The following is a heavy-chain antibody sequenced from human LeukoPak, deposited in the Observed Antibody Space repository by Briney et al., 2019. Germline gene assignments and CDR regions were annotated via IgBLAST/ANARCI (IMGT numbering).Heavy chain of an antibody. V-gene: IGHV4-30-2*01. J-gene: IGHJ3*02. D-gene: IGHD5-12*01. Sequence: SQTLSLTCAVSGGSISSGGYSWSWIRQPPGKGLEWIGYIYHSGSTYYNPSLKSRVTISVDRSKNQFSLKLSSVTAADTAVYYCARVVATATGHAFGIWGQGTMVTVSS. CDR3: ARVVATATGHAFGI. CDR2: IYHSGST. CDR1: GGSISSGGYS.